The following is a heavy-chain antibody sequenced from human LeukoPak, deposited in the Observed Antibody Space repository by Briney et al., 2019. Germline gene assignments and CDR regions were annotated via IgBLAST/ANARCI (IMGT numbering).Heavy chain of an antibody. V-gene: IGHV4-34*01. J-gene: IGHJ3*02. CDR3: ARVAWYYYDSSGYPAFDI. CDR2: INHSGST. CDR1: GGSFSGYY. D-gene: IGHD3-22*01. Sequence: SETLSLTCAVCGGSFSGYYWSWIRQPPGKGLEWIGEINHSGSTNYNPSLKSRVTISVDTSKNQFSLKLSSVTAADTAVYYCARVAWYYYDSSGYPAFDIWGQGTMVTVSS.